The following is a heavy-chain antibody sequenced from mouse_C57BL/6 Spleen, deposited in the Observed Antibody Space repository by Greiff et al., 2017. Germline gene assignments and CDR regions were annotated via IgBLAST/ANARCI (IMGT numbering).Heavy chain of an antibody. J-gene: IGHJ3*01. CDR1: GYSFTGYY. CDR2: INPSTGGT. CDR3: GGCYYGSRGWFAD. V-gene: IGHV1-42*01. Sequence: VQLQQSGPELVKPGASVKISCKASGYSFTGYYMNWVKQSPEKSLEWIGEINPSTGGTTYNQKFKAKATLTVDKSSSTAYMQLKSLTSEDSAVYYYGGCYYGSRGWFADWGQGTLVTVSA. D-gene: IGHD1-1*01.